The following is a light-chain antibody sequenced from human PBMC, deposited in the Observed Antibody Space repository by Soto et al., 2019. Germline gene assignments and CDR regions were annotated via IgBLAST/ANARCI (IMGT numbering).Light chain of an antibody. CDR1: QSISSG. Sequence: DIQMTQSPSTLSASVGDRVSITCWASQSISSGLAWHQQKPGKAPRLLIYDASTLESGVPSRFSGSGSGTEFTLTISSLQPDDVATYYCQQYNSYLYTFGQGTKVDIK. CDR2: DAS. V-gene: IGKV1-5*01. J-gene: IGKJ2*01. CDR3: QQYNSYLYT.